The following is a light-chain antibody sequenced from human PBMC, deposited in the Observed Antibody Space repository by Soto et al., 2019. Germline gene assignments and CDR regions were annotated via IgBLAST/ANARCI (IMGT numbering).Light chain of an antibody. CDR3: KESYRSPFT. V-gene: IGKV1-39*01. Sequence: DIQMTQSPSSLSASIGDRVIITCRTSQSVSNFLNWYRHKPGEAPRLLISTASTLHGGVPSRFSGSGSGTEFTLTISSLQPEDFATYYCKESYRSPFTIGPGTRVDFK. CDR2: TAS. CDR1: QSVSNF. J-gene: IGKJ3*01.